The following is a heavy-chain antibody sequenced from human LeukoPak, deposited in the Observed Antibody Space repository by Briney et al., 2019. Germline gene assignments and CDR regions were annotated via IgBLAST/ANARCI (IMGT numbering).Heavy chain of an antibody. V-gene: IGHV4-39*02. CDR1: GDTTSSDRYY. J-gene: IGHJ4*02. CDR2: IYYSGST. D-gene: IGHD1-26*01. CDR3: ARGRPYSGGYHLDY. Sequence: SETLSLTCTVSGDTTSSDRYYGGWVRQPPGKGLEWIGNIYYSGSTYYNPSLKSRVTMSVDTSKNQFFLKLNSVTAADTAVYYCARGRPYSGGYHLDYWGQGTLVTASA.